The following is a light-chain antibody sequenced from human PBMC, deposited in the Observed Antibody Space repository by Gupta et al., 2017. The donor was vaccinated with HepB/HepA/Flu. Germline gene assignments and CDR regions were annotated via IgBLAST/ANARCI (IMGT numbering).Light chain of an antibody. CDR1: KLGDKY. J-gene: IGLJ2*01. CDR3: QAWDSSTAV. CDR2: QNT. V-gene: IGLV3-1*01. Sequence: SYELPQPPSVSVSLGQTASITCSGDKLGDKYACWYQQKPGQSPVLVIYQNTKRPSGIPGRFSGSNSGNTATLTIRGTQAMDEADYYCQAWDSSTAVFGGGTKLTVL.